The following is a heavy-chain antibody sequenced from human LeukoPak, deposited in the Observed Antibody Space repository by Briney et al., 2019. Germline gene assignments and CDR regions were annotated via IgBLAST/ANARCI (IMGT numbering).Heavy chain of an antibody. J-gene: IGHJ4*02. Sequence: GGSLRLSCEASGFTFSSYWMHWVRQVPGKGLVWVAHINNPGTGTTYADAVKGRFTISRDNAKNTLYLQMNSLRADDTATYYCARGSGGFDYWGQGTLITVSS. V-gene: IGHV3-74*01. CDR1: GFTFSSYW. CDR3: ARGSGGFDY. D-gene: IGHD3-3*01. CDR2: INNPGTGT.